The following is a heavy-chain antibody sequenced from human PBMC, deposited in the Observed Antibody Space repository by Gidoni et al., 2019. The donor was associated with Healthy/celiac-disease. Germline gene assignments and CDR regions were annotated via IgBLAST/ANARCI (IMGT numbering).Heavy chain of an antibody. J-gene: IGHJ4*02. CDR1: GGSISSGSYY. CDR2: IYTSGST. V-gene: IGHV4-61*02. Sequence: QVQLQESGPGLVKPSQTLSLTCTVPGGSISSGSYYWSWIRQPAGKGLEWIGRIYTSGSTNYNPSLKSRVTISVDTSKNQFSLKLSSVTAADTAVYYCARASSIAARPFDYWGQGTLVTVSS. D-gene: IGHD6-6*01. CDR3: ARASSIAARPFDY.